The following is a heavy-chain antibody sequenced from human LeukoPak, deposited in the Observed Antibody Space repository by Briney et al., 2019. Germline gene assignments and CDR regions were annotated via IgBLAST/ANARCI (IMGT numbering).Heavy chain of an antibody. CDR1: GYTFTGYY. D-gene: IGHD3-10*01. Sequence: GASVKVSCKASGYTFTGYYMHWVRQAPGQGLEWMGWINPNSGGTNYAQKLQGRVTMTRDTSISTAYMQLSRLRSDDTAVYYCARPLGYYYGSGSYSYWGQGTLVTVSS. V-gene: IGHV1-2*02. CDR3: ARPLGYYYGSGSYSY. CDR2: INPNSGGT. J-gene: IGHJ4*02.